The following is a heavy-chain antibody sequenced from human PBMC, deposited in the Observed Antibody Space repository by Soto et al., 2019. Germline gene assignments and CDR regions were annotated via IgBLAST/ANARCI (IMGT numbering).Heavy chain of an antibody. J-gene: IGHJ4*02. CDR2: ISGSGGST. CDR1: GFTFSTYV. D-gene: IGHD3-9*01. Sequence: GSLRLSCAASGFTFSTYVMTWVRQAPGKGLEWVSAISGSGGSTYYADSVKGRFTISRDRSMNTLYLQMNSLRVEDTAVYYCAKAGATNKDYDILTGYYPFDYWGQGTPVTVPQ. CDR3: AKAGATNKDYDILTGYYPFDY. V-gene: IGHV3-23*01.